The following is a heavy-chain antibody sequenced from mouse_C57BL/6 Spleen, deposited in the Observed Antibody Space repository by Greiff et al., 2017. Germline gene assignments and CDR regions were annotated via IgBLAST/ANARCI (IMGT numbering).Heavy chain of an antibody. J-gene: IGHJ2*01. Sequence: EVQLQESGAELVRPGASVKLSCTASGFNIKDDYMHWVKQRPEQGLEWIGWIDPENGDTEYASKFQGKATITADTSSNTAYPQLSSLTSEDTAVYYCTTSDSSGYDFDYWGQGTTLTVSS. V-gene: IGHV14-4*01. CDR3: TTSDSSGYDFDY. CDR2: IDPENGDT. D-gene: IGHD3-2*02. CDR1: GFNIKDDY.